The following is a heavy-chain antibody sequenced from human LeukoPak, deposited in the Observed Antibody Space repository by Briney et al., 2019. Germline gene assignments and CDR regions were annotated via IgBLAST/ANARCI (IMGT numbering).Heavy chain of an antibody. CDR2: INPSGGST. J-gene: IGHJ3*02. CDR1: GYTFTSYY. CDR3: ARHRLHRLYYDSNGYYHDAFDI. V-gene: IGHV1-46*01. Sequence: ASVKVSCKASGYTFTSYYMHWVRQAPGQGLEWMGIINPSGGSTSYAQKFQGRITMTTDTSTSTAYMGLRSLRSDDTAVYYCARHRLHRLYYDSNGYYHDAFDIWGQGTMVTVSS. D-gene: IGHD3-22*01.